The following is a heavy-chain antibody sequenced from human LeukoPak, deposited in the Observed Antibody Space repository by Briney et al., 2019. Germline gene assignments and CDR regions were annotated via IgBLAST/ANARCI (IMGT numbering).Heavy chain of an antibody. D-gene: IGHD5-24*01. V-gene: IGHV4-59*01. CDR2: IYYSGST. J-gene: IGHJ4*02. Sequence: SETLSLTCTVSGGSISIYYWSWIRQPPGKGLEWIGYIYYSGSTNYNPSLKSRVTISVDTSENQFSLKLSSVTAADTAVYYCARWLQMGGDYFDYWGQGTLVTVSS. CDR3: ARWLQMGGDYFDY. CDR1: GGSISIYY.